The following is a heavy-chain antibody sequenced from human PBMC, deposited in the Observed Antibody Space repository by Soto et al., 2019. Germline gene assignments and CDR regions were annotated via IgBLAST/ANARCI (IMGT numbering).Heavy chain of an antibody. J-gene: IGHJ3*01. CDR3: AWASKWDVLGYFYGMDV. D-gene: IGHD1-26*01. CDR1: GGTFNTYA. CDR2: IIPLFNTP. Sequence: QVQLVQSGAEVKKPGSSATVSCKASGGTFNTYAFTWVRQAPGQGFEWMGGIIPLFNTPDYAQKFQGRLTITADESTSTVFLNLSGLSSQDTAVYVCAWASKWDVLGYFYGMDVWGHGTLVTVSS. V-gene: IGHV1-69*01.